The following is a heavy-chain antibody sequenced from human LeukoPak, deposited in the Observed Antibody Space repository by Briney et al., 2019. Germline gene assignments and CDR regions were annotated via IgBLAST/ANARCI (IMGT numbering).Heavy chain of an antibody. Sequence: GGSLRLSCVASGFVFSNHAMNWVRQAPGRGLEWVSVISGSGEKEFYADSVKGRCSISRDNSKNILYLQVSNVRAEDTAIYYYVKDQADYFDGSGSYFDHWGQGTLVTVSS. D-gene: IGHD3-22*01. CDR2: ISGSGEKE. J-gene: IGHJ4*02. V-gene: IGHV3-23*01. CDR1: GFVFSNHA. CDR3: VKDQADYFDGSGSYFDH.